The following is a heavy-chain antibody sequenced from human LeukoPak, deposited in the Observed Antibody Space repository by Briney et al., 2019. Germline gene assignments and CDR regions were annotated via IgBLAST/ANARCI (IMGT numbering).Heavy chain of an antibody. D-gene: IGHD3-10*01. CDR3: AREGSGGSWFDP. CDR1: GYTFTSYG. Sequence: SVKVSCKASGYTFTSYGISWVRQAPGQGLEWMGWISAYNGNTNYAQKLQGRVTMTTDTSTSTAYMELRSRRSDDTAVSYCAREGSGGSWFDPWGQGTLVTVSS. CDR2: ISAYNGNT. V-gene: IGHV1-18*01. J-gene: IGHJ5*02.